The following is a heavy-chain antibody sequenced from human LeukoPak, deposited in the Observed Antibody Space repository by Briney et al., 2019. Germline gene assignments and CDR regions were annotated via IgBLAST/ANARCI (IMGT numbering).Heavy chain of an antibody. CDR3: AKDLTVTEDY. CDR1: GFTFSSYG. D-gene: IGHD4-4*01. J-gene: IGHJ4*02. CDR2: ISYDGSNK. Sequence: PGRSLRLSCAASGFTFSSYGMHWVRQAPGKGLEWVAVISYDGSNKYYADSVKGRFTISRDNSKNTLYLQMNSLRAEDTAVYYCAKDLTVTEDYWGQGTLVTVSS. V-gene: IGHV3-30*18.